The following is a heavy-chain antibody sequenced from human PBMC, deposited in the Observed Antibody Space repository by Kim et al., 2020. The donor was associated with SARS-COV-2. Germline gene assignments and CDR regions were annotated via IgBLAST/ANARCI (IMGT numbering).Heavy chain of an antibody. J-gene: IGHJ6*02. CDR1: GFTFSSYA. CDR3: ARSYYGDYAYYYYGMDV. D-gene: IGHD4-17*01. V-gene: IGHV3-30*04. Sequence: GGSLRLSCAASGFTFSSYAMHWVRQAPGKGLEWVAVISYDGSNKYYADSVKGRFTISRDNSKNTLYLQMNSLRAEDTAVYYCARSYYGDYAYYYYGMDVWGQGTTVTVSS. CDR2: ISYDGSNK.